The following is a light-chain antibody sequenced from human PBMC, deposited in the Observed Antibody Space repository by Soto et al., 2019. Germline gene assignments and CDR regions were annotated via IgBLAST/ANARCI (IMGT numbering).Light chain of an antibody. CDR2: AAS. CDR3: QQSYSTPRT. V-gene: IGKV1-39*01. J-gene: IGKJ1*01. CDR1: QTIINY. Sequence: DIQMTQSPSSLSASVGDRVTITCRASQTIINYLNWYQQKPGKAPKLLIYAASTLQSGGPSRFSGSGSGTDFTLSIGSLQPEDFATYYCQQSYSTPRTFGQGTKVEIK.